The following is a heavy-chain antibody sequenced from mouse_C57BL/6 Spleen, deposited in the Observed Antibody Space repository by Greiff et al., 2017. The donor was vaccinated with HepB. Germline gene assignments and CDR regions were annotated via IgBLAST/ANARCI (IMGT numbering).Heavy chain of an antibody. D-gene: IGHD1-2*01. Sequence: DVQLQESGPGLVKPSQSLSLTCTVTGYSITSGYGWNWIRQFPGNKLEWMGYISYSGSTNYNPSLKSRISITRHTSKNQFFLQLNSVTTEYTATYYCARTARIKYWGQGTTLTVAS. CDR3: ARTARIKY. CDR2: ISYSGST. V-gene: IGHV3-2*02. CDR1: GYSITSGYG. J-gene: IGHJ2*01.